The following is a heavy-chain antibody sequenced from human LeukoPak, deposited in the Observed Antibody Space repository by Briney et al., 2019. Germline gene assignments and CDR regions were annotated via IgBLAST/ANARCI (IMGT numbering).Heavy chain of an antibody. CDR2: ISYDGSNK. CDR1: GFTFSSYG. CDR3: AKDRLIGAYDSSGMDY. V-gene: IGHV3-30*18. D-gene: IGHD3-22*01. J-gene: IGHJ4*02. Sequence: GGSLRLSCSASGFTFSSYGMHWVRQAPGKGLEWVAVISYDGSNKYYADSVKGQFTISRDNSKNTLYLQMNSLRAEDTAVYYCAKDRLIGAYDSSGMDYWGQGTLVTVSS.